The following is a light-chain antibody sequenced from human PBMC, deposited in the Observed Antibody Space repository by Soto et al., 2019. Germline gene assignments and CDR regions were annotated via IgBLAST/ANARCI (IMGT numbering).Light chain of an antibody. Sequence: HSVLTQPASGSGSPVQSIPISCTGTSSDVGGYNYVSWYQQHPGKAPKLMIYDVSNRPSGVSNRFSGSKSGNTASLTISGLQAEDEADYYCSSYTSSSTPYVFGTGTKVTVL. V-gene: IGLV2-14*01. CDR1: SSDVGGYNY. J-gene: IGLJ1*01. CDR3: SSYTSSSTPYV. CDR2: DVS.